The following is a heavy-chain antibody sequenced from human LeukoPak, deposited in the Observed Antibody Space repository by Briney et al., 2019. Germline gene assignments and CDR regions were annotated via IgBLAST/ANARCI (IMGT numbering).Heavy chain of an antibody. CDR1: GYSFTSYW. Sequence: HGESLKISCKGSGYSFTSYWIGWVRQMPGKGLEWMGIIYPGDSDTRYSPSFQGQVTISADKSISTAYLQWSSLKASDTAMYYCARLFGRDFWSGYYPYYFDYWGQGTLVTVSS. V-gene: IGHV5-51*01. CDR3: ARLFGRDFWSGYYPYYFDY. CDR2: IYPGDSDT. J-gene: IGHJ4*02. D-gene: IGHD3-3*01.